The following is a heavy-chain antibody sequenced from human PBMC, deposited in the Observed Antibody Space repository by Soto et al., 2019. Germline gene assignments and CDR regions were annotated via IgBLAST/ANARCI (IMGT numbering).Heavy chain of an antibody. V-gene: IGHV4-4*07. J-gene: IGHJ6*02. Sequence: QVQLQESGPGLVKPSETLSLTCIVSGGSISNHYWSWIRQPAGKGLEWIGRIYISGNNYYNPSLKSRVTMSADTSNNQFSLKMTSVTAADTAVYYCVRESEGGGYCSGGGCYGLDVWGQGTTVTVSS. D-gene: IGHD2-15*01. CDR2: IYISGNN. CDR1: GGSISNHY. CDR3: VRESEGGGYCSGGGCYGLDV.